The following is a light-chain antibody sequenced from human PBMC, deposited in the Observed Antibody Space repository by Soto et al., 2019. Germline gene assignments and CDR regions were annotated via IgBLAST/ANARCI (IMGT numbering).Light chain of an antibody. CDR1: QSVSSSY. CDR3: QQDNRYPVT. J-gene: IGKJ1*01. CDR2: DAS. V-gene: IGKV3-20*01. Sequence: EVVLTQSPGTLALSPGERATLACRASQSVSSSYLAWYQQKPGQAPRLLIYDASNRATGIPARFSGSGSGTKFTLTISSLQPDDFATYYCQQDNRYPVTFGQGTKVDI.